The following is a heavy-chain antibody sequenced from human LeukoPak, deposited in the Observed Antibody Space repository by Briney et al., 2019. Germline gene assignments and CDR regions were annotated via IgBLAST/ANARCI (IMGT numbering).Heavy chain of an antibody. V-gene: IGHV3-9*01. CDR1: GFIFGSYG. CDR3: ARYDSSGYEGLDY. J-gene: IGHJ4*02. D-gene: IGHD3-22*01. Sequence: GGSLRLSCAASGFIFGSYGMSWVRQAPGKGLEWVSHISWNSGSIGYVDSVKGRFTISRDNAENSLYLQMNSLRAEDTALYYCARYDSSGYEGLDYWGQGTLVTVSS. CDR2: ISWNSGSI.